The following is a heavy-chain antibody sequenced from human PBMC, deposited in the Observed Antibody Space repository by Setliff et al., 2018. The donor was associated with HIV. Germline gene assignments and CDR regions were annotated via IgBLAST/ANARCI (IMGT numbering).Heavy chain of an antibody. CDR1: GFTFSSYD. CDR3: ARDPYRGRSYWYFDL. V-gene: IGHV3-13*01. CDR2: IGTAGDT. Sequence: GSLRLSCAASGFTFSSYDMHWVRQATGKGLEWVSAIGTAGDTYYPGSVKGRFTISRENAKNSLYLQMNSLRAGDTAVYYCARDPYRGRSYWYFDLWGRGTLVTVSS. D-gene: IGHD3-10*01. J-gene: IGHJ2*01.